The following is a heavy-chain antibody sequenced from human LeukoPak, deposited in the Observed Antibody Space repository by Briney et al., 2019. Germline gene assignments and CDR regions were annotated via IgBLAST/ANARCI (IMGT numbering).Heavy chain of an antibody. V-gene: IGHV3-30*18. CDR2: ISDDGRRK. J-gene: IGHJ4*02. CDR1: GFSFISYG. CDR3: ANRPSDYGDYVSYFDY. D-gene: IGHD4-17*01. Sequence: GGSLRLSCAASGFSFISYGMHWVRQAPGKGLEWVGVISDDGRRKDYADSVKGRFTISRDNSNDTLYLQMNSLSAEATAVYYCANRPSDYGDYVSYFDYWGQGTLVTVSS.